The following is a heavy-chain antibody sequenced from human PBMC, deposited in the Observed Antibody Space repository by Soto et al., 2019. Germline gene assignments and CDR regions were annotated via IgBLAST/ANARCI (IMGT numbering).Heavy chain of an antibody. CDR3: AKERATTTAFDY. CDR1: GLRCYSDV. J-gene: IGHJ4*02. CDR2: INGNGGST. V-gene: IGHV3-23*01. Sequence: WGSTRLVLTSSGLRCYSDVMAGVCPAPGKGMEWVSLINGNGGSTYYADSVKGRFTISRDNAKNTLFLQMNSLRAEDTAVYYCAKERATTTAFDYRGQGAVVT. D-gene: IGHD4-17*01.